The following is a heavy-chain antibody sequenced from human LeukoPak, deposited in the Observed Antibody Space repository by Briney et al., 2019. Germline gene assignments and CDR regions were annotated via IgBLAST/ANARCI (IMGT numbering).Heavy chain of an antibody. V-gene: IGHV3-30*04. D-gene: IGHD6-19*01. CDR3: ARVMASIAVIGNTDY. Sequence: GRSLRLSCAASGFTFSSYAIHWVRQAPGKGLEWVAVISYDGSNKYYADSVKGRFTISRDNSKNTLYLQMNSLRAEDTAVYYCARVMASIAVIGNTDYWGQGTLVTVSS. CDR1: GFTFSSYA. CDR2: ISYDGSNK. J-gene: IGHJ4*02.